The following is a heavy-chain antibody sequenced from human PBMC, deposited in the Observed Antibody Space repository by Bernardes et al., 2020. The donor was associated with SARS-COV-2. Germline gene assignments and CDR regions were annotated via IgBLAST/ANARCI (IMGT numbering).Heavy chain of an antibody. V-gene: IGHV4-59*01. D-gene: IGHD6-6*01. CDR1: GGSIGSYY. CDR3: ARDLSHLVRRGFDL. J-gene: IGHJ2*01. CDR2: IYYSGST. Sequence: SETLSLTCTVSGGSIGSYYWAWIRQPPGKGLEWIGYIYYSGSTNYNPSLKSRVTISVDRSRNQFSLNLNSVTPADTGVYYCARDLSHLVRRGFDLWGRGTLVTVSS.